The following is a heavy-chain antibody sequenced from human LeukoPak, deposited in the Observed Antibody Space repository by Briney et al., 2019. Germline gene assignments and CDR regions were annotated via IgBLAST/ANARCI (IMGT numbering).Heavy chain of an antibody. CDR2: ISWNSGSI. CDR1: GFTFDDYA. Sequence: GGSLRLSCAASGFTFDDYAMHWVRQAPRKGLEWVSGISWNSGSIGYADSVKGRFTISRDNAKNSLYLQMNSLRAEDMALYYCAKDIGYSSGWYSAFDIWGQGTMVTVSS. V-gene: IGHV3-9*03. J-gene: IGHJ3*02. D-gene: IGHD6-19*01. CDR3: AKDIGYSSGWYSAFDI.